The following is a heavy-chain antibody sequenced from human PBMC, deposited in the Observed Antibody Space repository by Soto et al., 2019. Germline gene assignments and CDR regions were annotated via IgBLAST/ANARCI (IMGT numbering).Heavy chain of an antibody. Sequence: QVQLVQSGAEVKKPGASVKVSCKASGYTFTSYGFTWVRQAPGHGLEWMGWISPYNGKTNYAQKLQGRVTMTTGTSTSTAYMELSSLRSDDTAVYYCARDRGSYALDYWGQGTLVTVSS. CDR1: GYTFTSYG. CDR2: ISPYNGKT. J-gene: IGHJ4*02. V-gene: IGHV1-18*01. D-gene: IGHD1-26*01. CDR3: ARDRGSYALDY.